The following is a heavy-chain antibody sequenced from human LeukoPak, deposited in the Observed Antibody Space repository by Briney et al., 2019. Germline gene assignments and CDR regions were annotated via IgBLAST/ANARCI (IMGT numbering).Heavy chain of an antibody. Sequence: SETLSLTCAVSGGSISSSNWWSWVRQPPGKGLEWIGEIYHSGSTNYNPSLKSRVTISVDKSKNQFSLKVSSVTATDTAVYYCVKGGVATITSHYYYGMDVWGQGTTVTVSS. V-gene: IGHV4-4*02. D-gene: IGHD5-12*01. CDR2: IYHSGST. CDR3: VKGGVATITSHYYYGMDV. CDR1: GGSISSSNW. J-gene: IGHJ6*02.